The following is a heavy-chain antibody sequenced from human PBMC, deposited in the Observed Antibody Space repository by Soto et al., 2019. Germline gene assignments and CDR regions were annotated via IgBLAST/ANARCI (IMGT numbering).Heavy chain of an antibody. V-gene: IGHV5-51*01. J-gene: IGHJ4*02. CDR1: GYIFTDYW. Sequence: LKIYCKGSGYIFTDYWIGWVRQMPGKGLEWVGIIYPGDSDTRYSPSFQGQVTISADKSISTAYLQWSSLKASDTAVYYCARSYTTGWNPGYWGQGTLVTVSS. D-gene: IGHD6-19*01. CDR3: ARSYTTGWNPGY. CDR2: IYPGDSDT.